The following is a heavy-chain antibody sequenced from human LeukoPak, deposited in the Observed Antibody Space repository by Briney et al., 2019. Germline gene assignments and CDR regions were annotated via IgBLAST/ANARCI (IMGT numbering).Heavy chain of an antibody. D-gene: IGHD1-26*01. Sequence: ASVKVSCKASGGTFSSYAISWVRQAPGQGLEWMGIINPSGGSTSYAQKFQGRVSMTRDTSTSTVYMEVSSLRSEDTAVFYCARDGSGSYFDYFDYWGQGTLVTVSS. J-gene: IGHJ4*02. V-gene: IGHV1-46*01. CDR2: INPSGGST. CDR3: ARDGSGSYFDYFDY. CDR1: GGTFSSYA.